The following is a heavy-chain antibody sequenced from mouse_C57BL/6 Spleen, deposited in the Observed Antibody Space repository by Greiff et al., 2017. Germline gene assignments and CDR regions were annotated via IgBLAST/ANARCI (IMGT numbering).Heavy chain of an antibody. D-gene: IGHD2-5*01. CDR3: ARFLAYYSNYDAMDY. J-gene: IGHJ4*01. Sequence: QVQLKQPGAELVMPGASVKLSCKASGYTFTSYWMHWVKQRPGQGLEWIGEIDPSDSYTNYNQKFKGKSTLTVDKSSSTAYMQLSSLTSEDSAVYYCARFLAYYSNYDAMDYWGQGTSVTVSS. CDR1: GYTFTSYW. CDR2: IDPSDSYT. V-gene: IGHV1-69*01.